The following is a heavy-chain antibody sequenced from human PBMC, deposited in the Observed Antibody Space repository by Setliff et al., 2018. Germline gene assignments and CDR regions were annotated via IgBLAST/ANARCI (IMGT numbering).Heavy chain of an antibody. Sequence: ASVKVSCKTSPYSFSGYYXXXVRQXPGQGLEWMGWINTNSGDTRYAQKFQGXXXXTRXXXXXXXXXXXXXXXXXXXAXYYCARTKGFVDGYLDPWGQGTLVTVSS. CDR2: INTNSGDT. J-gene: IGHJ5*02. CDR1: PYSFSGYY. CDR3: ARTKGFVDGYLDP. D-gene: IGHD3-10*01. V-gene: IGHV1-2*02.